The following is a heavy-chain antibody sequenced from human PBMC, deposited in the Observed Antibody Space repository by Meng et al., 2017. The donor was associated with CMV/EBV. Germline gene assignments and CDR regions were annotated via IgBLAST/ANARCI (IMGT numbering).Heavy chain of an antibody. J-gene: IGHJ4*02. Sequence: LQMQESGPGLVKPSGILSLTCTVSGGSISSSGYDWGWIRQPPGKGLEWIGSIYYSGSTYYNPSLKSRVTISVDTSKNQFSLKLSSVTAADTAVYYCARDSAVAGVVDYWGQGTLVTVSS. V-gene: IGHV4-39*07. CDR2: IYYSGST. D-gene: IGHD6-19*01. CDR1: GGSISSSGYD. CDR3: ARDSAVAGVVDY.